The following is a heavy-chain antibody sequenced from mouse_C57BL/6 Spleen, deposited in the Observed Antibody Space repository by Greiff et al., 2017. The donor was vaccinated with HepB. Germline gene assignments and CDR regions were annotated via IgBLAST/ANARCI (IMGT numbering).Heavy chain of an antibody. CDR2: IYPGDGDT. D-gene: IGHD2-2*01. J-gene: IGHJ1*03. V-gene: IGHV1-80*01. CDR1: GYAFSSYW. CDR3: ARWVVTTALWYFDV. Sequence: QVHVKQSGAELVKPGASVKISCKASGYAFSSYWMNWVKQRPGKGLEWIGQIYPGDGDTNYNGKFKGKATLTADKSSSTAYMQLSSLTSEDSAVYFCARWVVTTALWYFDVWGTGTTVTVSS.